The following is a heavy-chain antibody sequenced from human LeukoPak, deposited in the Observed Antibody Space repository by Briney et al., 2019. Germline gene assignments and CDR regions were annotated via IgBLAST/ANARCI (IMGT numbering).Heavy chain of an antibody. CDR1: GDSISQSNYY. D-gene: IGHD5-12*01. J-gene: IGHJ4*02. V-gene: IGHV4-39*01. CDR3: ARQDSGYGSFDY. CDR2: IYSSGST. Sequence: SETLSLTCTVSGDSISQSNYYWGWLRQPPGKALEWLGSIYSSGSTYYDPPLKSRITVSADMSKNQFSLKVTSVTAADTAVYYCARQDSGYGSFDYWGQGTLVTVSS.